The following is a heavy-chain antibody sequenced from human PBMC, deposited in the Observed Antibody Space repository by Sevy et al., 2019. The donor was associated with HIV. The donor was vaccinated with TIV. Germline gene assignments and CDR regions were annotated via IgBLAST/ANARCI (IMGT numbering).Heavy chain of an antibody. V-gene: IGHV3-73*01. CDR1: GFTFSDSA. J-gene: IGHJ4*02. D-gene: IGHD4-17*01. CDR3: TCGYGRFVF. CDR2: IRTKPNNYAT. Sequence: GGSLRLSCAASGFTFSDSAMFWVRQASGRGLEWVGRIRTKPNNYATALVASLKDRFTISRDDSKNTTYLQMNSLKAEDTAIYFCTCGYGRFVFWGQGALVTISS.